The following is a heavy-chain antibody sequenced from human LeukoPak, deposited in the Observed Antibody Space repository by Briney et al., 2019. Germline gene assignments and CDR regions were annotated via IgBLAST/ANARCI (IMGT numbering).Heavy chain of an antibody. Sequence: PSETLSLTCTVSGDSISNYYWSWIRQPVGKGLEWIGRIYTSGSTNYNPSLKSRVTMSVDTSKNQFSLKLSSVTAADTAVYYCARAPVNSNNWFDPWGQGTLVTVSS. CDR3: ARAPVNSNNWFDP. CDR2: IYTSGST. D-gene: IGHD2/OR15-2a*01. J-gene: IGHJ5*02. CDR1: GDSISNYY. V-gene: IGHV4-4*07.